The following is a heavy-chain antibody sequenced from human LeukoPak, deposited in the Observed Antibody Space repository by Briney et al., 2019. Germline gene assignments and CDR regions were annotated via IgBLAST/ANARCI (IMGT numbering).Heavy chain of an antibody. Sequence: SETLSLTCAVHGGSFSGYYWSWIRQPPGKGLEWIGEINHSGSTNYNPSLKSRVTISVDTSKNQFSLKLSSVTAADTAVYYRARGHYGGNSGWFDPWGQGTLVTVSS. V-gene: IGHV4-34*01. CDR1: GGSFSGYY. D-gene: IGHD4-23*01. CDR2: INHSGST. J-gene: IGHJ5*02. CDR3: ARGHYGGNSGWFDP.